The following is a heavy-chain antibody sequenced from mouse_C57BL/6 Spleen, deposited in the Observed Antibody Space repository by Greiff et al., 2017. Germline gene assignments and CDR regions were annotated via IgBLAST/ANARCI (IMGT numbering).Heavy chain of an antibody. CDR3: ARTYDPPY. Sequence: VKLMESGAELARPGASVTLSCKASGYTFTSYGISWVKQRTGQGLEWIGEIYPRSGNTYYNEKFKGKATLTADKSSSTAYMELRSLTSEDSAVYFCARTYDPPYWGQGTTLTVSS. V-gene: IGHV1-81*01. J-gene: IGHJ2*01. D-gene: IGHD2-3*01. CDR2: IYPRSGNT. CDR1: GYTFTSYG.